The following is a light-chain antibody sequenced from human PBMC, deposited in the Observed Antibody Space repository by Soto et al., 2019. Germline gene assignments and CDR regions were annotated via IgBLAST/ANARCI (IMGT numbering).Light chain of an antibody. CDR3: TSYTSSTALVV. CDR2: DVS. Sequence: QSALTQPASVSGSPGQSITISCTGTSSDVGGYNYVSWYQQHPGKAPKLMIHDVSNRPSGVSNRFSGSKSGNTASLTISGLQAEDGSDYYCTSYTSSTALVVFGGGTKLTVL. J-gene: IGLJ2*01. CDR1: SSDVGGYNY. V-gene: IGLV2-14*01.